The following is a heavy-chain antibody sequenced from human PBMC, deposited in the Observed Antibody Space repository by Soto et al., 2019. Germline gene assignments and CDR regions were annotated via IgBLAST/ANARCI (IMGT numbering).Heavy chain of an antibody. Sequence: SETLSLTCTVSGGSISSYYWSWIRQPPGKGLEWIGYIYYTGSTNYNPSLKSRVTISVDTSKNQFSLKLSSVTAADTAVYYCASTGYSSGWYMDVWGKGTTVTVS. J-gene: IGHJ6*04. V-gene: IGHV4-59*01. CDR3: ASTGYSSGWYMDV. D-gene: IGHD6-19*01. CDR1: GGSISSYY. CDR2: IYYTGST.